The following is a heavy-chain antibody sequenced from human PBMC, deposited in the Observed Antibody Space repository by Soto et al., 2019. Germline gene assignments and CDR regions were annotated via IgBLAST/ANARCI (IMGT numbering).Heavy chain of an antibody. Sequence: SETLSLTGTVTGGTISGYYWTWIRQSAGGGLEWIGRIYSSGSTNYNPSLKSRVTISLDTSMNHFSLRLSSVTAADTAVYYCARGQRFSDWFDPWGQGTLVTVAS. V-gene: IGHV4-4*07. CDR1: GGTISGYY. CDR3: ARGQRFSDWFDP. D-gene: IGHD3-3*01. CDR2: IYSSGST. J-gene: IGHJ5*02.